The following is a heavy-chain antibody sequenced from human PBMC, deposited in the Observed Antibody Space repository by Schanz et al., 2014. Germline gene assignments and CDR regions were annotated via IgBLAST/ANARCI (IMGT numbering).Heavy chain of an antibody. D-gene: IGHD3-3*01. CDR3: ARYGFRKFGVVYGLAV. V-gene: IGHV3-21*06. Sequence: PGGSLRLSCVASGFIFSSYNMNWVRQSPGKGLEWVSFLSSDSRHVYYVESAKGRFTISRDNAKNSLYLQMDSLRGDDTAVYYCARYGFRKFGVVYGLAVWGQGTTVTVS. CDR2: LSSDSRHV. CDR1: GFIFSSYN. J-gene: IGHJ6*02.